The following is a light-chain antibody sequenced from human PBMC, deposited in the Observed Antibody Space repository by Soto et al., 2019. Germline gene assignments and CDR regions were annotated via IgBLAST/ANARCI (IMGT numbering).Light chain of an antibody. Sequence: QSVLTQPPSASGTPGQRVTISCSGRSSNIGSNTVNWYQQLPGTAPKLLIYSNSQRPSGVPDRFSGSKSGTSASLAIRGLQCADEADYYCAAWDDSLNGVVFGGGTKVTVL. CDR3: AAWDDSLNGVV. CDR2: SNS. V-gene: IGLV1-44*01. CDR1: SSNIGSNT. J-gene: IGLJ3*02.